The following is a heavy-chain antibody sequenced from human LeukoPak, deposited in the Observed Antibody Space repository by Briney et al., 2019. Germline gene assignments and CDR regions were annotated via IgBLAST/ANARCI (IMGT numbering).Heavy chain of an antibody. CDR2: IIPIFGTA. D-gene: IGHD3-3*01. J-gene: IGHJ6*03. CDR3: ARAGYYDFWSGYPNPNYYYYYYMDV. V-gene: IGHV1-69*05. Sequence: ASVKVSCKASGGTFISYAISWVRQAPGQGLEWMGGIIPIFGTANYAQKFQGRVTITTDESTSTAYMELSSLRSEDTAVYYCARAGYYDFWSGYPNPNYYYYYYMDVWGKGTTVTVSS. CDR1: GGTFISYA.